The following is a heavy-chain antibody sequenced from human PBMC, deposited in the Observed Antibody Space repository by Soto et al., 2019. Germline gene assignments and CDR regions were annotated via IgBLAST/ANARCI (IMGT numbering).Heavy chain of an antibody. J-gene: IGHJ4*02. CDR3: ACLAWFGDPVPPFDC. CDR2: ISGSGGST. Sequence: PGGSLRLSCTASGFAFSTYAMSWVRQAPGKGLEWVSGISGSGGSTNHADSVKGRFIISRDNSKNMVYLQMNSLRVEDTDRYYCACLAWFGDPVPPFDCWGQGTVVTVSA. CDR1: GFAFSTYA. V-gene: IGHV3-23*01. D-gene: IGHD3-10*01.